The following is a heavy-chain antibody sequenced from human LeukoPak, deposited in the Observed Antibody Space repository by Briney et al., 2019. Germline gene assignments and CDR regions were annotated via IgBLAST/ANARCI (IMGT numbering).Heavy chain of an antibody. D-gene: IGHD3-22*01. CDR2: IYYSGST. CDR3: ARVSEYYDSSGYYYFDY. J-gene: IGHJ4*02. V-gene: IGHV4-31*03. CDR1: GGSISSGGYY. Sequence: SETLSLTCTVSGGSISSGGYYWSWIRQHPGKGLEWIGYIYYSGSTYYNPFLKSRVTISVDTSKNQFSLKLSSVTAADTAVYYCARVSEYYDSSGYYYFDYWGQGTLVTVSS.